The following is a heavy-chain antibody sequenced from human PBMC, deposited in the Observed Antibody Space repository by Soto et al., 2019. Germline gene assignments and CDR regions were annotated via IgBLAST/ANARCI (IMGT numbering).Heavy chain of an antibody. V-gene: IGHV3-21*01. CDR2: ISSSSSYI. J-gene: IGHJ3*02. CDR1: GFTFSSYS. CDR3: ARDSITIFGVVIIGGAFDI. D-gene: IGHD3-3*01. Sequence: GGSLRLSCAASGFTFSSYSMNWVRQAPGKGLEWVSSISSSSSYIYYAGSVKGRFTISRDNAKNSLYLQMNSLRAEDTAVYYCARDSITIFGVVIIGGAFDIWGQGTMVTVSS.